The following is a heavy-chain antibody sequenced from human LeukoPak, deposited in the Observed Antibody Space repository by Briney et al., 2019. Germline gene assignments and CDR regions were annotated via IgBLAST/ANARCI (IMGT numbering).Heavy chain of an antibody. CDR2: INYSGST. CDR1: CGSISISTYY. J-gene: IGHJ4*02. CDR3: ARRTMVSLFDY. D-gene: IGHD3-10*01. V-gene: IGHV4-39*01. Sequence: PSATLSLTCTVSCGSISISTYYWGWLRQPPGRGLEWIGSINYSGSTYYNPSLKSRVTISVDTSKNQFSLKLSSVTAADTAVYYCARRTMVSLFDYWGQGTLVTVSS.